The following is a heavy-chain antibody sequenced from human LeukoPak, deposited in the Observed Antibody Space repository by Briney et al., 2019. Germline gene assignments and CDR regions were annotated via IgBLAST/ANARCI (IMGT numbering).Heavy chain of an antibody. Sequence: GGSLRLSCAASGFTVSSNYMSWVRQAPGKGLEWVSVIYSGGSTYYADSVKGRFTISRDNSKNTLYLQMNSLRAEVTAVYYCARGGTAMAYFDYWGQGTLVTVSS. J-gene: IGHJ4*02. V-gene: IGHV3-53*01. D-gene: IGHD5-18*01. CDR3: ARGGTAMAYFDY. CDR2: IYSGGST. CDR1: GFTVSSNY.